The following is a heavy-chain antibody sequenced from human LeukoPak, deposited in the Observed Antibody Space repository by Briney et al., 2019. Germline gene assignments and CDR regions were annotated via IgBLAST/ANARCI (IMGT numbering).Heavy chain of an antibody. CDR2: ISAYNGNT. Sequence: GASVKFSCKASGYTFNSYGISWVRQAHGQGLEWMGWISAYNGNTNYAQKLQGRVSMTTDTSTSTAYMELRSLRSDDMAVYYCARGNLYDSSGYAYSFDYWGQGTLVTVSS. D-gene: IGHD3-22*01. V-gene: IGHV1-18*03. J-gene: IGHJ4*02. CDR3: ARGNLYDSSGYAYSFDY. CDR1: GYTFNSYG.